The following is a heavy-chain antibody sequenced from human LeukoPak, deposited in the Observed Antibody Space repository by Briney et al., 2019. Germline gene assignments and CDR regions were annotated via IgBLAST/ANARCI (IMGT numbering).Heavy chain of an antibody. J-gene: IGHJ4*02. CDR2: IYYSGST. CDR1: GGSISSSSYY. D-gene: IGHD2-2*01. CDR3: ARKLYGQLLYFDY. V-gene: IGHV4-39*01. Sequence: TSETLSLTCTVSGGSISSSSYYWGWTRQPPGKGPEWIGSIYYSGSTYYNPSLKSRVTISVDTSKNQFSLKLSSVTAADTAVYYCARKLYGQLLYFDYWGQGTLVTVSS.